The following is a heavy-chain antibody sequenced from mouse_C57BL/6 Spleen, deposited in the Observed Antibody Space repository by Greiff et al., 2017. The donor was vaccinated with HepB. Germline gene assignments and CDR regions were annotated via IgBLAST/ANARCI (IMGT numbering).Heavy chain of an antibody. CDR3: ASGAYYSNLYYAMDY. D-gene: IGHD2-5*01. CDR2: IDPSDSYT. CDR1: GYTFTSYW. J-gene: IGHJ4*01. Sequence: QVQLQQPGAELVMPGASVKLSCKASGYTFTSYWMHWVKQRPGQGLEWIGEIDPSDSYTNYNQKFKGKSTLTVDKSSSTAYMQLSSLTSEDSAVYYGASGAYYSNLYYAMDYWGQGTSVTVSS. V-gene: IGHV1-69*01.